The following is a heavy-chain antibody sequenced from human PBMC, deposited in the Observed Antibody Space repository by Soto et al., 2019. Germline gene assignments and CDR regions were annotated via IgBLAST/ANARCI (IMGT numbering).Heavy chain of an antibody. J-gene: IGHJ6*02. CDR3: ARLGGYCSGTSTSCYGFYGMDV. Sequence: SETLSLTCTVSGGSISSGDYYWSWIRQPPGKGLEWIGYIYYSGSTYYNPSLKSRVTISVDRSKNQFSLRVTSVTVADTAVYYCARLGGYCSGTSTSCYGFYGMDVWGQGTTVTVSS. CDR1: GGSISSGDYY. CDR2: IYYSGST. V-gene: IGHV4-30-4*01. D-gene: IGHD2-2*01.